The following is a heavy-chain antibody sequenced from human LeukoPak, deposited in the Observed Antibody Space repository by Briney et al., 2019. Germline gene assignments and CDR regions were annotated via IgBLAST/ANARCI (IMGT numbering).Heavy chain of an antibody. CDR3: ANHGSGPYYCYYGMDV. V-gene: IGHV3-7*03. CDR2: IKQDGSEK. Sequence: PGGSLRLSCAASGFTFSSYWMSWVRQAPGKGLEWVANIKQDGSEKYYVDSVKGRFTTSRDNAKNSLYLQMNSLRAEDTAVYYCANHGSGPYYCYYGMDVWGKGTTVTVSS. J-gene: IGHJ6*04. D-gene: IGHD3-10*01. CDR1: GFTFSSYW.